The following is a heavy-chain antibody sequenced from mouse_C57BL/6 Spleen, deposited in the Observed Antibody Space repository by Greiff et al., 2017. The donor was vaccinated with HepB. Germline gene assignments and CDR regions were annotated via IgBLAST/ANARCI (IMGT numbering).Heavy chain of an antibody. J-gene: IGHJ1*03. CDR3: ARSYYGSSSYWYFDV. CDR1: GYTFTDHT. D-gene: IGHD1-1*01. Sequence: VQLQQSDAELVKPGASVKISCKVSGYTFTDHTIHWMKQRPEQGLEWIGYIYPRDGSTKYNEKFKGKATLTADKSSSTAYMQLNSLTSEDSAVYVCARSYYGSSSYWYFDVWGTGTTVTVSS. V-gene: IGHV1-78*01. CDR2: IYPRDGST.